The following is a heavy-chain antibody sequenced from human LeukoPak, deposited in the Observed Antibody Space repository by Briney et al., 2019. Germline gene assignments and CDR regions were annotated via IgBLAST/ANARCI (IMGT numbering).Heavy chain of an antibody. CDR2: XSAYNGNT. D-gene: IGHD3-22*01. V-gene: IGHV1-18*01. CDR1: GYTFTSYG. Sequence: GXXVKVSCKASGYTFTSYGISWVRQAPGQGLEWMGWXSAYNGNTNYAQKLQGRVTMTTDTSTSTAYMELRSLRSDDTAVYYCASGSRGYYYDSSGYHREGMDVWGQGTTVTVSS. J-gene: IGHJ6*02. CDR3: ASGSRGYYYDSSGYHREGMDV.